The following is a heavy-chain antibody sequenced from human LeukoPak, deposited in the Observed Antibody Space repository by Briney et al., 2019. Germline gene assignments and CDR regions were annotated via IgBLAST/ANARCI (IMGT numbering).Heavy chain of an antibody. D-gene: IGHD6-6*01. V-gene: IGHV3-74*01. Sequence: GGSLRLSCTASGFSFSGHWMHWARQLPGKGLVWVSRISPTGSTASYADSVKGRFTVSRDNAKNTLYLQVNNLRAEDTAVYYCARGPNSNWSGLDFWGQGTLLTVSS. CDR3: ARGPNSNWSGLDF. CDR2: ISPTGSTA. CDR1: GFSFSGHW. J-gene: IGHJ4*02.